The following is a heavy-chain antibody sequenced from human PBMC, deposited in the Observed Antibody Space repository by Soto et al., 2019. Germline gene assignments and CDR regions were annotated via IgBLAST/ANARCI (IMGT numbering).Heavy chain of an antibody. CDR1: GFIFSDYA. V-gene: IGHV3-30-3*01. D-gene: IGHD2-15*01. J-gene: IGHJ6*02. Sequence: QVQLVESGGGVVHPGRSLRLSWAASGFIFSDYAFHWVRQAPGKGLEWVAVISYDGSNKYYTDSVKGHFTISRDNSKNTVYLQMNSVRREETAVSYCARNPGDIVGPLAYYYGLDVWGHGTTVTVSS. CDR2: ISYDGSNK. CDR3: ARNPGDIVGPLAYYYGLDV.